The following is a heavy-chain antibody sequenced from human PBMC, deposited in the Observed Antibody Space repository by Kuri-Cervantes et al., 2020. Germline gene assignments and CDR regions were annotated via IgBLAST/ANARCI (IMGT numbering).Heavy chain of an antibody. D-gene: IGHD3-22*01. CDR2: ISSSGSTI. CDR1: GFTFRIYA. V-gene: IGHV3-11*01. CDR3: AREGYYYDGYGMDV. Sequence: GGSLRLSCAVSGFTFRIYAMSWIRQAPGKGLEWVSYISSSGSTIYYADSVKGRFTISRDNAKNSLYLQMNSLRAEDTAVYYCAREGYYYDGYGMDVWGQGTTVTVSS. J-gene: IGHJ6*02.